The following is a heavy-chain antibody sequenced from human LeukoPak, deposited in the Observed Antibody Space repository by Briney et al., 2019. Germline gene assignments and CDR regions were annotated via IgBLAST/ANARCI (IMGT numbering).Heavy chain of an antibody. J-gene: IGHJ4*02. CDR1: GFTFSSYA. CDR3: ASRPGADIGPLDY. D-gene: IGHD2-2*01. V-gene: IGHV3-23*01. CDR2: ISGSGGST. Sequence: AGGSLRLSCAASGFTFSSYAMSLVRQAPGKGLEWVSSISGSGGSTYYADSVKGRFTISRDNSKNTLYLQMNSLRADETAVYYCASRPGADIGPLDYWGQGTLVTVSS.